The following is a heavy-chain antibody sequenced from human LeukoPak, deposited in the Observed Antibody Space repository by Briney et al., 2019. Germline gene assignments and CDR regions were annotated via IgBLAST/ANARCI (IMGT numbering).Heavy chain of an antibody. D-gene: IGHD3-3*01. J-gene: IGHJ4*02. CDR2: INPNSGGT. V-gene: IGHV1-2*02. CDR1: GYTFTSYG. Sequence: ASVKVSCKASGYTFTSYGISWVRQAPGQGLEWMGWINPNSGGTNYAQKFQGRVTMTRDTSISTAYMELSRLRSDDTAVYYCARDWSGSDYWGQGTLVTVSS. CDR3: ARDWSGSDY.